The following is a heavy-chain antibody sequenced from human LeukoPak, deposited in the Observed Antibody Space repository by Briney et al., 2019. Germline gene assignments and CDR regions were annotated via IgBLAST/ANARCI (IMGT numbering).Heavy chain of an antibody. CDR1: GGSISSYY. D-gene: IGHD1-26*01. V-gene: IGHV4-59*01. J-gene: IGHJ4*02. CDR3: ARDRSIVGSNMGLDY. CDR2: IYYSGTT. Sequence: SETLSLTCTVSGGSISSYYWSWIRQPPGKGLEWIGYIYYSGTTNYNPSLKSRVTISVDTSKNQFSLKLSSVTAADTAVYYCARDRSIVGSNMGLDYWGQGTQVTVSS.